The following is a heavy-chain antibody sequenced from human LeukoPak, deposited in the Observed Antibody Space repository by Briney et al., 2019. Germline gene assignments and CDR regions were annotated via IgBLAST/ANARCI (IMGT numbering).Heavy chain of an antibody. CDR3: AKDEAGFFNVFDI. Sequence: GGSLRLSCAASGFTFDDYAMHWVRQAPGKGLEWVSGLSWSSGSIGYADSVKGRFSISRDNVKKSLYLQMNSLRVEDTALYYCAKDEAGFFNVFDIWGQGTMVTVSS. D-gene: IGHD3-3*01. CDR2: LSWSSGSI. V-gene: IGHV3-9*01. CDR1: GFTFDDYA. J-gene: IGHJ3*02.